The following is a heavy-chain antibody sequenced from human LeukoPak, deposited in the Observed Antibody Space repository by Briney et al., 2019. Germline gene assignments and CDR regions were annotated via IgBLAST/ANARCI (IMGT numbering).Heavy chain of an antibody. Sequence: SVKVSCKASVGTFSSYAISWVRQAPGQGLDGMGWIIPIFGTANYAQKFQGRVTITADESTSTAYMELSSLRSEDTAVYSGARDHAGSSAWYGGLDCWGQGTLVTVSS. CDR3: ARDHAGSSAWYGGLDC. D-gene: IGHD6-19*01. J-gene: IGHJ4*02. V-gene: IGHV1-69*13. CDR1: VGTFSSYA. CDR2: IIPIFGTA.